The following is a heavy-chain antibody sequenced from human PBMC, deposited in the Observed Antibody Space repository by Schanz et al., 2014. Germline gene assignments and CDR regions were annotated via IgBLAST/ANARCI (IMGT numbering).Heavy chain of an antibody. J-gene: IGHJ4*02. CDR3: ARVPYGSGSYWDY. CDR2: ISSSGSYI. Sequence: EVQLVESGGGLVKPGGSLRLSCAASGFTFSSYSMNWVRQAPGKGLEWVSSISSSGSYIHYADSVKGRFTISRENAKNSLYLQMNSLRAGDTAVYYCARVPYGSGSYWDYWGQGTLVTVSS. V-gene: IGHV3-21*01. CDR1: GFTFSSYS. D-gene: IGHD3-10*01.